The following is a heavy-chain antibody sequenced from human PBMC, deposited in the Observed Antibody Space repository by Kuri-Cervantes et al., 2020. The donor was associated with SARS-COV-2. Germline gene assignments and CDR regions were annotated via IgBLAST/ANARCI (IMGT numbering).Heavy chain of an antibody. Sequence: SETLSLTCTVSGGSISSSSYYWGWIRQPPGKGLEWIGSIYYSGSTHYNPSLKSRVTISVDTSKNQFSLKLSSVTAADTAVYYCAREGSIYSSSSWEGDYYYYYMDVWGKGTTVTVSS. CDR1: GGSISSSSYY. V-gene: IGHV4-39*07. CDR2: IYYSGST. D-gene: IGHD6-13*01. J-gene: IGHJ6*03. CDR3: AREGSIYSSSSWEGDYYYYYMDV.